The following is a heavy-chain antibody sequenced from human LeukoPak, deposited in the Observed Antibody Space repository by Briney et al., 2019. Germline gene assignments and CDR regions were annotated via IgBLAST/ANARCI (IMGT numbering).Heavy chain of an antibody. CDR1: GGTFSSYA. Sequence: SVKVSCKASGGTFSSYAISWVRQAPGQGLEWMGGIIPIFGTANYAQKFQGRVTITTDESTSTAYMELSSLRSEDTAVYYCARGTGKVDFWSGYVTTLDYWGQGTLVTVSS. J-gene: IGHJ4*02. CDR3: ARGTGKVDFWSGYVTTLDY. CDR2: IIPIFGTA. D-gene: IGHD3-3*01. V-gene: IGHV1-69*05.